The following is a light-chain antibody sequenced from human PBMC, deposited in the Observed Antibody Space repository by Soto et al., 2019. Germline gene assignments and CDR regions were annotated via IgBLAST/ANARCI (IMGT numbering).Light chain of an antibody. J-gene: IGLJ1*01. CDR3: SSYTGGNPYYV. Sequence: QSALTQPPSVSWYPGHSVTISCTGTSGDVGGYDYVSWYQQHPGKAPKLMIYEVTIRPSGVSDRFSGSKSGNTASLTVSGLQAEDEADYYCSSYTGGNPYYVFGTGTKVTVL. CDR1: SGDVGGYDY. CDR2: EVT. V-gene: IGLV2-8*01.